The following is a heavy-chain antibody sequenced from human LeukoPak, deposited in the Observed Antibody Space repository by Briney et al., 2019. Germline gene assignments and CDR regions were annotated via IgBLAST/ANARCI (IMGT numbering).Heavy chain of an antibody. Sequence: GGSLRLSCAASGFTFSSYEMNWVRQAPGKGLEWVSYISSSGSTIYYADSVKGRFTISRDNAKNSLYLQMNSLRAEDTAVYYCARIFRAVTAPSFDYWGQGTLVTVSS. CDR1: GFTFSSYE. D-gene: IGHD2-21*02. CDR2: ISSSGSTI. CDR3: ARIFRAVTAPSFDY. V-gene: IGHV3-48*03. J-gene: IGHJ4*02.